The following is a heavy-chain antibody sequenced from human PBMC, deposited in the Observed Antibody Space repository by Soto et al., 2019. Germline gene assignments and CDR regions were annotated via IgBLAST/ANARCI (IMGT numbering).Heavy chain of an antibody. V-gene: IGHV3-9*01. J-gene: IGHJ4*02. CDR1: GFTFDDYA. CDR2: ISWNSGSI. CDR3: AKDHERYFDY. Sequence: PGGSLRLSCAASGFTFDDYAMHWVRQAPGKGLEWVSGISWNSGSIGYADSVKGRFTISRDNAKNSLHLQMNSLRAEDTALYYCAKDHERYFDYWGQGTLVTVSS.